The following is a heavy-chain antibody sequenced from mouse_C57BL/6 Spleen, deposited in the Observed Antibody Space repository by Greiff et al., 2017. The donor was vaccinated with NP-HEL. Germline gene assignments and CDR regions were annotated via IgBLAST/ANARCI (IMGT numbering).Heavy chain of an antibody. CDR2: IDPNSGGT. Sequence: QVQLQQSGAELVKPRASVKLSCKASGYTFTSYWMHWVKQRPGRGLEWIGRIDPNSGGTKYNEKFKSKATLTVDKPSSTAYMQLSSLTSEDSAVYYCARSYYGSSYSYYAMDYWGQGTSVTVSS. J-gene: IGHJ4*01. CDR3: ARSYYGSSYSYYAMDY. CDR1: GYTFTSYW. D-gene: IGHD1-1*01. V-gene: IGHV1-72*01.